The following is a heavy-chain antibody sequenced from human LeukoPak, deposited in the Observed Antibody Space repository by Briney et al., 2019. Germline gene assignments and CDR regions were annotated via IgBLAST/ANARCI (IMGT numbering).Heavy chain of an antibody. CDR2: IRSKAYGGTI. J-gene: IGHJ6*02. CDR3: TRGPIQLWIHNAMDV. D-gene: IGHD5-18*01. Sequence: GGSLRLSCTTSGFTFGDYAMSWVRQAPGKGLEWVGFIRSKAYGGTIEYAASVKGRFTISRDVSKSIAYLQMNSLKIEDTALYYCTRGPIQLWIHNAMDVWGQGTTVTVSS. CDR1: GFTFGDYA. V-gene: IGHV3-49*04.